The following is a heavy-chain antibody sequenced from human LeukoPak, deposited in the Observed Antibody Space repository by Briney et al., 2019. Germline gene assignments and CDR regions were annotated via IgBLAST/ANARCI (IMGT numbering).Heavy chain of an antibody. Sequence: PSETLSLTCAVYGWSFSAYYWSWIRQPPGKGLKWIAEINHSGSTNYNPSLENRATISVYTPKNKYSLKMREVTAADTAVYYCARGDPHIWFGELLKGHFDYWGEGTLVTVSS. CDR3: ARGDPHIWFGELLKGHFDY. CDR2: INHSGST. CDR1: GWSFSAYY. D-gene: IGHD3-10*01. V-gene: IGHV4-34*01. J-gene: IGHJ4*02.